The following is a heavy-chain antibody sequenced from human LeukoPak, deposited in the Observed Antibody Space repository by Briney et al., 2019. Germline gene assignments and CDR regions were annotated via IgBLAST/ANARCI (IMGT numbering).Heavy chain of an antibody. Sequence: SETLSLTCAVYGGSFSGYYWSWIRQPPGKGLEWIREINHSGSTNYNPSLKSRVTISVDTSKNQFSLKLSSVTAADTAVYYCARQTLTTVATNYWGQGTLVTVSS. CDR2: INHSGST. J-gene: IGHJ4*02. CDR3: ARQTLTTVATNY. CDR1: GGSFSGYY. V-gene: IGHV4-34*01. D-gene: IGHD4-23*01.